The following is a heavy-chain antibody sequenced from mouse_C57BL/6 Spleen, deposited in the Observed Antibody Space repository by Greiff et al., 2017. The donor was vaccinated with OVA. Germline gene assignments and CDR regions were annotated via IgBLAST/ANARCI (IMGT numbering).Heavy chain of an antibody. CDR1: GYTFTSYW. J-gene: IGHJ4*01. CDR2: IDPSDSYT. D-gene: IGHD1-1*01. Sequence: QVQLQQPGAELVRPGTSVKLSCKASGYTFTSYWMHWVKQRPGQGLEWIGVIDPSDSYTNYNQKFKGKATLTVDTSSSTAYMQLSSLTSEDSAVYYCAKEVGDYAMDYWGQGTSVTVSA. V-gene: IGHV1-59*01. CDR3: AKEVGDYAMDY.